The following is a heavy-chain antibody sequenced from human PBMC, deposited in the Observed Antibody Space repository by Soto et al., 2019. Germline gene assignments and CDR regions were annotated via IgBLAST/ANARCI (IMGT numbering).Heavy chain of an antibody. CDR1: GGTFSSYA. V-gene: IGHV1-69*13. Sequence: SVKVSCKASGGTFSSYAISWVRQAPGQGLEWMGGIIPIFGTANYAQKFQGRVTITADESTSTAYMELSSLRSEDTAVYYCARDPHYGGNSDWFDPWGQGTLVTVSS. CDR3: ARDPHYGGNSDWFDP. J-gene: IGHJ5*02. CDR2: IIPIFGTA. D-gene: IGHD4-17*01.